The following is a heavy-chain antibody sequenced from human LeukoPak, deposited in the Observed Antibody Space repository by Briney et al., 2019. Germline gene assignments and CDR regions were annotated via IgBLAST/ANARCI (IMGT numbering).Heavy chain of an antibody. CDR3: TRGSLSGSSRDY. CDR2: MNPDTGDT. CDR1: GYTFSGYD. J-gene: IGHJ4*02. Sequence: ASVRVSCKASGYTFSGYDINWVRQATGHGLEWMGWMNPDTGDTGYAQKFQGRVTMTRNTSIDTAYMELSGLRSEDTALYYCTRGSLSGSSRDYWGQGTLVAVSS. V-gene: IGHV1-8*01. D-gene: IGHD1-26*01.